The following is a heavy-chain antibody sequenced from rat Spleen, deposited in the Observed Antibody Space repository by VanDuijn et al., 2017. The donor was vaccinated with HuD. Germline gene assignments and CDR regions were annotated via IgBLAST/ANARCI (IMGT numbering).Heavy chain of an antibody. CDR2: ISPTGGNT. Sequence: EVQLVESGGGLVQPGRSLKLSCAASGFTFSDFGMHWVRQAPAKGLEWVASISPTGGNTYYRESVRGRFTISRDNVKNNLYLQMDSLRSEDTATYYCARSDGVHYYLPFADWGQGTLVTASS. CDR3: ARSDGVHYYLPFAD. D-gene: IGHD1-1*01. J-gene: IGHJ3*01. CDR1: GFTFSDFG. V-gene: IGHV5-19*01.